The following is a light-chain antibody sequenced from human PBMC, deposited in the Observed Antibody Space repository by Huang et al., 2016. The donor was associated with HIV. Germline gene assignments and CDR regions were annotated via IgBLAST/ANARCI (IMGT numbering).Light chain of an antibody. V-gene: IGKV3D-20*01. CDR1: QSVGNNY. CDR2: DAH. Sequence: IVLTQSPATLSLSPGKRATLTCGASQSVGNNYLAWYQQKPGLAPRLLIYDAHVRATGIPDRFSGSGSGTDFTLTISRLEPEDFAMYYCQQYSTSSYTFGQGTKVDI. J-gene: IGKJ2*01. CDR3: QQYSTSSYT.